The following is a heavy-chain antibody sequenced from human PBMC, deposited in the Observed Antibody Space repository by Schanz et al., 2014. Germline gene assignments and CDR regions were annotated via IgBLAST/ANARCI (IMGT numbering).Heavy chain of an antibody. CDR1: GYNFTSYA. CDR2: INTNTGNP. D-gene: IGHD7-27*01. Sequence: QVQLVQSGSELKKPGASVKVSCKASGYNFTSYAMNWVRQAPGQGLEWIGWINTNTGNPTYAQGFTGRFVFSLDTSVSTAYLQISFLKADDTDVFFCARGEANWGQYWGQGTLVTVSS. CDR3: ARGEANWGQY. V-gene: IGHV7-4-1*02. J-gene: IGHJ4*02.